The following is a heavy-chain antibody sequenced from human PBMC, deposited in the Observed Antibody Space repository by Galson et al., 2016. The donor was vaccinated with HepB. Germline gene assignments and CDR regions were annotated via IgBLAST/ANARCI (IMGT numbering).Heavy chain of an antibody. CDR2: ISRSGTYI. CDR1: GFTFSSYN. J-gene: IGHJ4*02. Sequence: SLRLSCAASGFTFSSYNMNWVRQAPGKGLEWVSSISRSGTYIYYGDSLKGRFTISRDDAKNSLYLQMHSLRAEDTAVYYCAGGIYDSTGYYADYWGQGTLVTVSS. D-gene: IGHD3-22*01. CDR3: AGGIYDSTGYYADY. V-gene: IGHV3-21*01.